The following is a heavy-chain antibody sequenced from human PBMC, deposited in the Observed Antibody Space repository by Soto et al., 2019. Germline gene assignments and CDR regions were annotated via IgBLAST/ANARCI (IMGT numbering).Heavy chain of an antibody. Sequence: ASVKVSCKASEGTFNSYAIAWVRQAPVQGLEWMGGIIPYYNTLNYAQKFQDRVTITADDSTNTVYMELSSLRSDDTAVYYCARDGFGGHYYDSSGYYPTFSYWGQGTLVTVSS. V-gene: IGHV1-69*13. CDR3: ARDGFGGHYYDSSGYYPTFSY. J-gene: IGHJ4*02. CDR2: IIPYYNTL. D-gene: IGHD3-22*01. CDR1: EGTFNSYA.